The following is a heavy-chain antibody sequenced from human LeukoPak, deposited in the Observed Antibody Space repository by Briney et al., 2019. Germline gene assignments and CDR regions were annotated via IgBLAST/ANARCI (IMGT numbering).Heavy chain of an antibody. Sequence: SETLSLTCTVSGVSISSYYWSWIRQPPGKGLEWIGYIYYSGSTNYNPSLKSRVTISVDTSKNQFSLKLSSVTAADTAVYYCARGGRERFDYWGQGTLVTVSS. CDR2: IYYSGST. J-gene: IGHJ4*02. CDR3: ARGGRERFDY. V-gene: IGHV4-59*01. CDR1: GVSISSYY. D-gene: IGHD1-1*01.